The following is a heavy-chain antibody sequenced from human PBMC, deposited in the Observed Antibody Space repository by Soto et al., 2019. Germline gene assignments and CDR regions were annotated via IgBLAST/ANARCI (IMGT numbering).Heavy chain of an antibody. CDR3: AHRRAGIAARSWFDP. Sequence: GGSLRLSCAASGFTFRNYWMHWIRQAPGKGLLWVSRISHDERTTTYADAVKGRFTISRDNAKNTFFLQMTNMDPVDTATYYCAHRRAGIAARSWFDPWGQGTLVTVSS. CDR1: GFTFRNYW. D-gene: IGHD6-6*01. V-gene: IGHV3-74*01. J-gene: IGHJ5*02. CDR2: ISHDERTT.